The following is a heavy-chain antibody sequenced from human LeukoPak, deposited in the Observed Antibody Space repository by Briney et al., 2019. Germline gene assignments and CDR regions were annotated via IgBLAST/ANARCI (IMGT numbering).Heavy chain of an antibody. Sequence: LVASVKVSCKASGYTFTGYYMHWVRQAPGQGLEWMGWINPNSGGTNYAQKFQGRVTMTRDTSISTAYMELSRLRSDDTAVYYCARGSGSYSSVDYWGQGTLVTVSS. V-gene: IGHV1-2*03. CDR1: GYTFTGYY. CDR2: INPNSGGT. J-gene: IGHJ4*02. CDR3: ARGSGSYSSVDY. D-gene: IGHD1-26*01.